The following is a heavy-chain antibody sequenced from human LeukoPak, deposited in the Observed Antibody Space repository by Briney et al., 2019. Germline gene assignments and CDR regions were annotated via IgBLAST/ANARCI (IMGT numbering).Heavy chain of an antibody. J-gene: IGHJ4*02. D-gene: IGHD6-13*01. CDR2: IYYSGST. CDR1: SGSVNSGSYY. Sequence: SETLSLTCTVSSGSVNSGSYYWNWIRQPPGKGLEWIGYIYYSGSTNYNPSLKSRVTISVDTAKNQPSLKLSSVTAADTAVYYCARRAGYTGSWYEYWGQGTLVTVSS. CDR3: ARRAGYTGSWYEY. V-gene: IGHV4-61*01.